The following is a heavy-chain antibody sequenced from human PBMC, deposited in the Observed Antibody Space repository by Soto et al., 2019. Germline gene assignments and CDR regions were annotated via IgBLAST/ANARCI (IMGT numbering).Heavy chain of an antibody. J-gene: IGHJ5*02. CDR3: ARGGYSSSWDKWFDP. CDR2: ISSSSSTI. Sequence: GGSLRLSCAASGFTFSSYSMIWVRQAPGKGLEWVSYISSSSSTIYYADSVKGRFTISRDNAKNSLYLQMNSLRAEDTAVYYCARGGYSSSWDKWFDPWGQGTLVTVSS. D-gene: IGHD6-13*01. CDR1: GFTFSSYS. V-gene: IGHV3-48*01.